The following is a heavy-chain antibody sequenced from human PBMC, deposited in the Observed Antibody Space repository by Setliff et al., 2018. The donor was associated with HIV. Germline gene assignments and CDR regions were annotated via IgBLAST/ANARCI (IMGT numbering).Heavy chain of an antibody. CDR3: ARGGGFWSGQLDY. CDR1: GGSFSDFS. D-gene: IGHD3-3*01. J-gene: IGHJ4*02. Sequence: SETLSLTCAVYGGSFSDFSWTWIRQPPGKGLEWIGEINHRGSTIYNPSLKSRVSISVDTSKKQFSLKLDSVTAADTAVYYCARGGGFWSGQLDYWGQGTLVTVSS. V-gene: IGHV4-34*01. CDR2: INHRGST.